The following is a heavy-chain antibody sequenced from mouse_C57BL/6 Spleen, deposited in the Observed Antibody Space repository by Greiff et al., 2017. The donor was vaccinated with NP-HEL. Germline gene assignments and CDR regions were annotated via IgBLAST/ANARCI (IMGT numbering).Heavy chain of an antibody. CDR2: IYPGDGDT. CDR1: GYAFSSYW. CDR3: ARSYYGSYWYFDV. V-gene: IGHV1-80*01. Sequence: QVQLQQSGAELVKPGASVKISCKASGYAFSSYWMNWVKQRPGKGLEWIGQIYPGDGDTNYNGKFKGKATLTAGKSSSTAYMQLSSLTSEDSAVYFCARSYYGSYWYFDVWGTGTTVTVSS. J-gene: IGHJ1*03. D-gene: IGHD1-1*01.